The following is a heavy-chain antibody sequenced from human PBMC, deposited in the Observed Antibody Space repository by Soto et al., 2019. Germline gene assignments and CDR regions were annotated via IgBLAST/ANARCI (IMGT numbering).Heavy chain of an antibody. V-gene: IGHV1-18*04. J-gene: IGHJ4*02. CDR2: IGPYKGGT. Sequence: QIHLVQSGLEVKKPGASVKVSCKASGYSFVSHGISWVRQAPGQGLEWMAWIGPYKGGTIYAQKFQGRLTVTADTSTSSAYMELRNLGPDDTAVYYCARDVQHRWEYATGGYDYWGQGTLVTVSS. CDR1: GYSFVSHG. CDR3: ARDVQHRWEYATGGYDY. D-gene: IGHD1-26*01.